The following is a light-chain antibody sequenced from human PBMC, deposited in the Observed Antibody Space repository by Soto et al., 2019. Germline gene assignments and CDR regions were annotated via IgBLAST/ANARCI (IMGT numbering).Light chain of an antibody. CDR1: QNVSTY. Sequence: EIVLTQSPATLSLSPGERATLSCRASQNVSTYLAWYQQKPGQAPRLLIYDASNRATGIPARFSGSGSGTDFTLAISSLDPVDFAEYYCQQRTNCLTFGPGTRVDIK. V-gene: IGKV3-11*01. J-gene: IGKJ3*01. CDR3: QQRTNCLT. CDR2: DAS.